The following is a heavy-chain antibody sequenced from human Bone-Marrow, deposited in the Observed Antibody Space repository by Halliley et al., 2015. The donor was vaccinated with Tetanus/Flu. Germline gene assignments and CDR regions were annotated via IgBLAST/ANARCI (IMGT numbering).Heavy chain of an antibody. CDR2: IYRGGTT. D-gene: IGHD5-12*01. V-gene: IGHV3-53*01. Sequence: SVIYRGGTTYYADSVRGRFTISRDNYKTLYLQMNSLRAEDTAVYYCARGPGYSGYDSPRLFDYWGQGTLVTVSS. CDR3: ARGPGYSGYDSPRLFDY. J-gene: IGHJ4*02.